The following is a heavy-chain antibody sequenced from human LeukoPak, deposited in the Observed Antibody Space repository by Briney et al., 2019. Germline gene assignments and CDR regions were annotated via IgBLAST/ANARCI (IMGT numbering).Heavy chain of an antibody. V-gene: IGHV3-23*01. Sequence: GGSLRLSCAASGFPFNTYAMSWVRQAPGKGLEYISVIRPTGTNTYYASSMKGRFTISRGDSRTTVYLQMSSLRAEDTAIYYCAKLAFYETSAPLRDISFWGQGTLVTVSS. CDR2: IRPTGTNT. CDR1: GFPFNTYA. D-gene: IGHD3-3*02. J-gene: IGHJ4*02. CDR3: AKLAFYETSAPLRDISF.